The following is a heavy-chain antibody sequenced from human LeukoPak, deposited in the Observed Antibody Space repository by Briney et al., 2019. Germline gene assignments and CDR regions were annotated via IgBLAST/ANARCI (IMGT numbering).Heavy chain of an antibody. J-gene: IGHJ4*02. CDR1: GGTFSSYA. V-gene: IGHV1-69*04. CDR2: IIPILGIA. Sequence: ASVKVSCKASGGTFSSYAISWVRQAPGQGLEWMGRIIPILGIANYAQKFQGRVTITADKSTSTAYMELSSLRSEDTAVYYCARGSSGWYSDGELDYWGQGTLVTVSS. D-gene: IGHD6-19*01. CDR3: ARGSSGWYSDGELDY.